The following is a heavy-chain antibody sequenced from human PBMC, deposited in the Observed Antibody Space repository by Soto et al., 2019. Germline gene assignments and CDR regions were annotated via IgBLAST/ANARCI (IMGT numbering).Heavy chain of an antibody. Sequence: GASVKVSCKASGYTFTSYGISWVRQAPGQGLEWMGWISAYNGNTNYAQKLQGRVTMTTDTSTSTAYMELRSLRSDDTAVYYCARDLRGLGGSFWFDPWGQGTLVTVSS. D-gene: IGHD2-15*01. V-gene: IGHV1-18*01. CDR3: ARDLRGLGGSFWFDP. J-gene: IGHJ5*02. CDR1: GYTFTSYG. CDR2: ISAYNGNT.